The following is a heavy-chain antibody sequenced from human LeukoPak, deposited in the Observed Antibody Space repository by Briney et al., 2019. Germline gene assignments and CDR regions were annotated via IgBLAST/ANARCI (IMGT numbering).Heavy chain of an antibody. CDR1: GFTVSSNY. V-gene: IGHV3-53*01. Sequence: PGGSLRLSCAASGFTVSSNYMAWVRQAPGKGLEWVSVIYSGGTIYYADSVKGRFPISRDNSKNTLYLQMNSLRAEDTAVYYCAREGSYDGSTMWYFDYWGQGTLVTVSS. CDR2: IYSGGTI. J-gene: IGHJ4*02. CDR3: AREGSYDGSTMWYFDY. D-gene: IGHD3-22*01.